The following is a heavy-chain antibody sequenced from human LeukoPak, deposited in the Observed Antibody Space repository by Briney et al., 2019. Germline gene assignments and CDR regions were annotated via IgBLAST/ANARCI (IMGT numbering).Heavy chain of an antibody. CDR3: ATTYSYGSDAFDI. Sequence: GAAVKVSCKASGYTFTGYYMHWVRQAPGQRLEWMGWINPNSGGTNYAQKFQGWVTMTRDTSISTAYMELSRLRSDDTAVYYCATTYSYGSDAFDIWGQGTMVTVSS. CDR1: GYTFTGYY. D-gene: IGHD5-18*01. CDR2: INPNSGGT. V-gene: IGHV1-2*04. J-gene: IGHJ3*02.